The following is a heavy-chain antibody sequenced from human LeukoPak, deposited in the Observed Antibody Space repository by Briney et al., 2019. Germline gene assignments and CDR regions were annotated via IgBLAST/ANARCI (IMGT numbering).Heavy chain of an antibody. D-gene: IGHD3-3*01. V-gene: IGHV4-59*01. CDR3: ARVNRSWRLD. CDR2: IYYSGST. J-gene: IGHJ4*02. Sequence: SETLSLTCTVSGGSISSYYWSWIRQPPGKGLEWIGYIYYSGSTNYHPSLKSRVTISVDTSKNQFSLKLSSVTAAETAVYYCARVNRSWRLDGGKGTLVTVSS. CDR1: GGSISSYY.